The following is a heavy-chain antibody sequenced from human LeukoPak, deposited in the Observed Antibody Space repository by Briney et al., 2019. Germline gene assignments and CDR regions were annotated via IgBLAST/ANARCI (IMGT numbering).Heavy chain of an antibody. D-gene: IGHD1-26*01. V-gene: IGHV3-48*04. CDR2: ISSSSSTI. Sequence: GGSLRLSCAASGFTFSSYSMNWVRQAPGKGLEWVSYISSSSSTIYYADSVKGRFTISRDNAKNSLYLQMNSLRAEDTAVYYCARDLGIDWWELDAFDIWGQGTMVTVSS. CDR3: ARDLGIDWWELDAFDI. J-gene: IGHJ3*02. CDR1: GFTFSSYS.